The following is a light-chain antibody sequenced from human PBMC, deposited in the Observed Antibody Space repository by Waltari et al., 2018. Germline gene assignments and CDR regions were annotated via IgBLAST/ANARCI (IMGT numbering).Light chain of an antibody. V-gene: IGLV3-10*01. Sequence: SYELTQPPSLSVSPGQTARNTCSGDALPYKYGYWYQQKSGQAPVLFIYEDNKRRSGIPERFSGSSSGTMVTLTISGAQVEDEGDYYCYSTDRTGKQRVFGGGTKLTVL. J-gene: IGLJ2*01. CDR3: YSTDRTGKQRV. CDR1: ALPYKY. CDR2: EDN.